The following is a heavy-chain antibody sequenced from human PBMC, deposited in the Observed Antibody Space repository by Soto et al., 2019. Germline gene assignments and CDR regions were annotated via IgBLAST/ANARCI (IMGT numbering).Heavy chain of an antibody. CDR3: AHIVAKHYGMDV. CDR2: IIPILGIA. V-gene: IGHV1-69*02. J-gene: IGHJ6*02. D-gene: IGHD5-12*01. Sequence: QVQLVQSGAEVKKPGSSVKVSCKASGGTFSSYTISWVRQAPGQGVEWMGRIIPILGIANYAQKVQGRVTITADKSTSTAYMELSSLRSEDTAVYYCAHIVAKHYGMDVWGQGTTVTVSS. CDR1: GGTFSSYT.